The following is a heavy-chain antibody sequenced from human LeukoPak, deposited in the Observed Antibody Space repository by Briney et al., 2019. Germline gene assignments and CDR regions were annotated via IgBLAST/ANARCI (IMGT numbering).Heavy chain of an antibody. J-gene: IGHJ4*02. CDR3: AKGYGGNIYFYYFDY. CDR2: IDNDGSDR. Sequence: GGSLRLSCGASGFTFNTYWLHWVRQAPGKGLVWVSRIDNDGSDRIYADSAKGRFTISRDNAKSTLYLQMNSLKAEDTAVYYCAKGYGGNIYFYYFDYWGQGTLVTVSS. CDR1: GFTFNTYW. D-gene: IGHD4-23*01. V-gene: IGHV3-74*01.